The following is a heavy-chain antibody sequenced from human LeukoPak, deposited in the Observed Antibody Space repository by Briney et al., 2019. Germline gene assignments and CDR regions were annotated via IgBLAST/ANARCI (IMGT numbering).Heavy chain of an antibody. Sequence: GGSLRLSCAASGFTVSSNFMSWVRQAPGKGLEWVSSISSGSTYKYYADSVKGRFTISRDNAKNSLYLQMNSLRAEDTALYYCATTPVAVDYWGQGTLVTVSS. CDR1: GFTVSSNF. CDR3: ATTPVAVDY. CDR2: ISSGSTYK. J-gene: IGHJ4*02. V-gene: IGHV3-21*01. D-gene: IGHD6-19*01.